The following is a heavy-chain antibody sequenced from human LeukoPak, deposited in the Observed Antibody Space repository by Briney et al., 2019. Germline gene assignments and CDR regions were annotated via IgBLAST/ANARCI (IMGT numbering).Heavy chain of an antibody. CDR1: GASFSDTTYY. CDR2: IYFSET. Sequence: SETLSLTCTVSGASFSDTTYYWAWIRQPPGKGLEWIGSIYFSETKYNPSLKSRITISGDTSKNQFSLKLTSVTAADTAVYYCARHASVDGNWPRPLDYWGQGSLVTVSS. D-gene: IGHD6-19*01. V-gene: IGHV4-39*01. CDR3: ARHASVDGNWPRPLDY. J-gene: IGHJ4*02.